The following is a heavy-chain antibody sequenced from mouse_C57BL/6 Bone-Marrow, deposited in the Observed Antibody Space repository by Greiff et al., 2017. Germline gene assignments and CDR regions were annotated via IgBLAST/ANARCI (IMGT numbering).Heavy chain of an antibody. D-gene: IGHD2-2*01. V-gene: IGHV1-63*01. CDR2: IYPGGGYT. J-gene: IGHJ2*01. CDR1: GYTFTNYW. CDR3: ARGWLPFDY. Sequence: HVQLQQSVAALVRPGTSVKMSCKASGYTFTNYWIGWAKQRPGHGLEWIGEIYPGGGYTNYNEKFKGKATLTAEKSSSTAYMQFSSLTSEDSAVXYCARGWLPFDYWGQGTTLTVSS.